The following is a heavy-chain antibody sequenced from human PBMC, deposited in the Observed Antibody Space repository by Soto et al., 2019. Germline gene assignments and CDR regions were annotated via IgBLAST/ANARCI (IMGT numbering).Heavy chain of an antibody. CDR2: INLRGGTT. CDR3: ARGPDDSDVPRWDH. V-gene: IGHV1-46*02. J-gene: IGHJ4*02. Sequence: QVQLVQSGPEVRKPGASVRLSCATSGYNFNQYYIHWVRQAPGQGLEWMGIINLRGGTTEYAHKFRGRVTVTGDTSTRTAYMELSSLRSEDTVVYFCARGPDDSDVPRWDHWGQGTLITVSS. CDR1: GYNFNQYY. D-gene: IGHD4-17*01.